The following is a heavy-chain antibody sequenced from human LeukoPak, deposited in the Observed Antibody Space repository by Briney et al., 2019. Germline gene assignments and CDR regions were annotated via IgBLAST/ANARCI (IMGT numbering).Heavy chain of an antibody. CDR3: GGRVVSPKYYDDMDV. D-gene: IGHD4-23*01. Sequence: GESLKISCKGSGYSFTSYWIGWVRQIPGKGLEWMGIIYPGDSDTRYSPSFQGQVAISADKSISTAYLQWSSLKASDAAMYYCGGRVVSPKYYDDMDVWGKGTTVTASS. J-gene: IGHJ6*03. CDR2: IYPGDSDT. CDR1: GYSFTSYW. V-gene: IGHV5-51*01.